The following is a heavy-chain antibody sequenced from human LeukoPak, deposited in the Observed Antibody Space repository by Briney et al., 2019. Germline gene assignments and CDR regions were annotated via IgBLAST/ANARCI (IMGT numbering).Heavy chain of an antibody. D-gene: IGHD3-10*01. CDR2: INPHSGGT. CDR3: ARSGWGLIWFGELLY. J-gene: IGHJ4*02. V-gene: IGHV1-2*02. Sequence: GASVKVSCKASGYTFTGYYMHWVRQAPGQGLEWMGWINPHSGGTNYAQKFQGRVTMTRDTSIGTAYMELSRLRSDDTAVYYCARSGWGLIWFGELLYWGQGTLVTVSS. CDR1: GYTFTGYY.